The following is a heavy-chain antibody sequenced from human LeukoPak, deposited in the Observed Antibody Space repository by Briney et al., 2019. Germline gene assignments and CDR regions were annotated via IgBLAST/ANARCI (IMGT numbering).Heavy chain of an antibody. Sequence: SGTLSLTCTVSGGSISTYYWSWIRQPPGKGLEWIGYVYYTGSTNNNPSVKSRVTISVDTSKNQFSLRQTFVTAADTAVYYCARVGEGSFDIWGQGTLVTVSS. CDR1: GGSISTYY. CDR3: ARVGEGSFDI. CDR2: VYYTGST. D-gene: IGHD3-16*01. V-gene: IGHV4-59*01. J-gene: IGHJ3*02.